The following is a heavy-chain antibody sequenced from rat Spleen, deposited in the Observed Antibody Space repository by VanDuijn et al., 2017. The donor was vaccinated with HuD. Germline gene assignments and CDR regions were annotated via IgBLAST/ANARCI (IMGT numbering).Heavy chain of an antibody. Sequence: EVQLVESGGGLVQPGRSLKLSCAASGFTFSNYDMAWVRQAPTKGLEWIASISTGGGNTYYRDSVKGRFTISRDNAKNTQYLQMDSLRSEDTATYYCARPGYYGYNPYWYFDFWGPGTMVTVSS. CDR2: ISTGGGNT. V-gene: IGHV5S13*01. CDR3: ARPGYYGYNPYWYFDF. CDR1: GFTFSNYD. D-gene: IGHD1-9*01. J-gene: IGHJ1*01.